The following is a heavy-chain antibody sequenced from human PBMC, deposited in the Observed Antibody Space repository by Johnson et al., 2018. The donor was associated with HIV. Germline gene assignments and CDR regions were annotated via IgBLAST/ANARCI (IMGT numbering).Heavy chain of an antibody. V-gene: IGHV3-30*18. CDR2: ISYDGSNK. CDR3: AKGTHYSDSSGYWSNDAFDI. J-gene: IGHJ3*02. Sequence: QVQLVESGGGLVQPGESLRLSCVVSGFTFGTYGMHWVRQAPGKGLEWVAVISYDGSNKYYADSVKGRFTISRDNSKTTLYLQMNSLRAEDTAVYYCAKGTHYSDSSGYWSNDAFDIWGQGTRVTVSS. D-gene: IGHD3-22*01. CDR1: GFTFGTYG.